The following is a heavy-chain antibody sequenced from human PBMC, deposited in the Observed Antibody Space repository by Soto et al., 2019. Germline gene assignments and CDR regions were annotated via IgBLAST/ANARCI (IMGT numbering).Heavy chain of an antibody. CDR2: IYYSGST. Sequence: QVQLQESGPGLVKPSQTLSLTCTVSGGSISSGDYYWSWIRQPPGKGLEWIGYIYYSGSTYYNPSLNRRVTISVDTSKSQFSLKLSSVTAADTAVYYCAGQHGYSGLSRFDPWGQGTLVTVSS. CDR1: GGSISSGDYY. J-gene: IGHJ5*02. CDR3: AGQHGYSGLSRFDP. D-gene: IGHD5-12*01. V-gene: IGHV4-30-4*01.